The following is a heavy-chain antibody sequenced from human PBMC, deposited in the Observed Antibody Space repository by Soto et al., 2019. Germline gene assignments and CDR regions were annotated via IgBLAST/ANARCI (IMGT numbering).Heavy chain of an antibody. CDR2: MNPNTGGA. Sequence: QVNLVQSGAEVKKPGASVKVSCKASGYNFNGYYIHWVRQAPGQGLEWMGWMNPNTGGANYAQKFQGKVIMTTDTSISTAYLELRSLTSDDTAVYYCAKVISTIGSKQWLAQTKHQAPDYWGQGTLVTVSS. V-gene: IGHV1-2*02. J-gene: IGHJ4*02. CDR3: AKVISTIGSKQWLAQTKHQAPDY. D-gene: IGHD6-19*01. CDR1: GYNFNGYY.